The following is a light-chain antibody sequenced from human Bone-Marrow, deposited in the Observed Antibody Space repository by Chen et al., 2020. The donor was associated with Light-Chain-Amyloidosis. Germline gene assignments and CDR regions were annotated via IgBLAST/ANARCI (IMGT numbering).Light chain of an antibody. CDR1: SSDVGGDNH. J-gene: IGLJ1*01. CDR2: EVT. CDR3: SSYNITSTLV. V-gene: IGLV2-14*01. Sequence: QSALTQPASVSGSPGQSITISCTGTSSDVGGDNHFSWYQQHPDKDPKLMIYEVTNRPSWFPARYSGSKSDSAASLAISGLQTEDEADYCCSSYNITSTLVFGSGTRVTVL.